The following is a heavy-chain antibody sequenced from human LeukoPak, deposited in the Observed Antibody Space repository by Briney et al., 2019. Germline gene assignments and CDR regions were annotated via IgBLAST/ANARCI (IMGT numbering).Heavy chain of an antibody. CDR3: ARDRWDTSGYYSIFDY. Sequence: SQTLSLTCTVSGGSISSSDYYWSWIRQPPGKGLEWIGYIDYSGSTYYNPSLKSRGTISLDTSKNQFSLRLTSVTAADTAVYYCARDRWDTSGYYSIFDYWGRGTLVTVSS. J-gene: IGHJ4*02. D-gene: IGHD3-22*01. CDR2: IDYSGST. V-gene: IGHV4-30-4*08. CDR1: GGSISSSDYY.